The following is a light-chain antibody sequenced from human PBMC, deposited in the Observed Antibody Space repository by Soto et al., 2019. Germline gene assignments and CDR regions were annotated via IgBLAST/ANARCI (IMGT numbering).Light chain of an antibody. V-gene: IGKV3-15*01. CDR2: GAS. J-gene: IGKJ4*01. CDR1: QSVNSN. CDR3: QQDISWPPLT. Sequence: EIVMTQSPVTLSVSLGESATLSCRASQSVNSNLAWYQQKPGQPPRLLIYGASTRAAGTPARFSGAGSGTEFPLTISSLQSEDFAVYYCQQDISWPPLTFGGGTKVEIK.